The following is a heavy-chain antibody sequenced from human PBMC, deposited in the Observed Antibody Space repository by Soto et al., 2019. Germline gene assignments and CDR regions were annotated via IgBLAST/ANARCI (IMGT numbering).Heavy chain of an antibody. J-gene: IGHJ3*01. V-gene: IGHV3-48*03. CDR3: AGEPVLRFAPCEAFTV. CDR2: IAPGGDRI. Sequence: EEQLVESGGDLVQPGGSLRLSCTSSGFALDTYDMNWVRLAPGKDLEWISHIAPGGDRISYADSVKGRFTISRDNARNSLSLQMSSLRDDDTAPYDCAGEPVLRFAPCEAFTVWGQGTVVTVSS. CDR1: GFALDTYD. D-gene: IGHD2-21*01.